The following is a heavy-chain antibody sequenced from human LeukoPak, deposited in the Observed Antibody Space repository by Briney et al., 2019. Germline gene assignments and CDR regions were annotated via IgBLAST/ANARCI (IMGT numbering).Heavy chain of an antibody. Sequence: SETLSLTCAVSGYSISSGYYWGWIRQPPGKGLEWIGSIYHSGSTYYNPSLKSRVTISVDTSKNQFSLKLSSVTAADTAVYYCARVGRYYGSGSYPLDYWGQGTLVTVSS. V-gene: IGHV4-38-2*01. CDR2: IYHSGST. CDR3: ARVGRYYGSGSYPLDY. CDR1: GYSISSGYY. D-gene: IGHD3-10*01. J-gene: IGHJ4*02.